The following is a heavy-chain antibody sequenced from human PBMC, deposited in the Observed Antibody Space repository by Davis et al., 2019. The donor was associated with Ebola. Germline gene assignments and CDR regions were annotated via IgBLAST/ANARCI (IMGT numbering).Heavy chain of an antibody. J-gene: IGHJ4*02. D-gene: IGHD5-24*01. CDR1: GYSFISYW. CDR2: IYPGDSDT. Sequence: GGSLRLSCKGSGYSFISYWIGWVRQMPGKGLEWMGIIYPGDSDTSYSPSFQGQVTISADKSISTAYLQWSSLKASDTAMYYCARGTDGYNPGGYFDSWGQGTLVTVSS. CDR3: ARGTDGYNPGGYFDS. V-gene: IGHV5-51*01.